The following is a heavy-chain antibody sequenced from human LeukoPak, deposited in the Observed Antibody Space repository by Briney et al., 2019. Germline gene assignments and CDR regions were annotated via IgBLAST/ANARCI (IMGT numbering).Heavy chain of an antibody. V-gene: IGHV1-18*01. CDR2: ISANNDNT. Sequence: EASVKVSCKASGYTFSTYGITWVRQAPGQGLEWMGWISANNDNTNYAQKFQGRVTMTTDTMTTDTSTSTAYMELRSLRSDDTAVDYCARGLIREDKSGPDMHSFDYWGQGTLVTVSS. CDR1: GYTFSTYG. D-gene: IGHD2-15*01. J-gene: IGHJ4*02. CDR3: ARGLIREDKSGPDMHSFDY.